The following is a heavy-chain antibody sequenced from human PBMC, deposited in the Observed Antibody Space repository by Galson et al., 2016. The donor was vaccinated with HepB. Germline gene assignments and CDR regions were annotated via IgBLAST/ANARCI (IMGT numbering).Heavy chain of an antibody. CDR1: GFTFSTYG. CDR2: IWYDGSNK. V-gene: IGHV3-33*01. J-gene: IGHJ4*02. Sequence: SLRLSCAASGFTFSTYGMHWVRQAPGKGLEWVAVIWYDGSNKYYADAVRGRFTISRDNSKNTLYLQMNSLRAEDTAVYYCARQGDGEGVGLDYWGQGTLFTVSS. CDR3: ARQGDGEGVGLDY. D-gene: IGHD3-10*01.